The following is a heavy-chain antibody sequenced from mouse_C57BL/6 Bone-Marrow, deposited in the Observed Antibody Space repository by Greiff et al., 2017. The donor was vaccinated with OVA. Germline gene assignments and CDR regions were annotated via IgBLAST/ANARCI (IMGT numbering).Heavy chain of an antibody. V-gene: IGHV1-67*01. D-gene: IGHD1-1*01. CDR3: ARGGYYYEKEYYIDY. J-gene: IGHJ2*01. Sequence: QVQLQQSGPELVRPGVSVKISCKGSGYTFTDYAMHWVKQSHAKSLEWIGVISTYYGDASYNQKFKDKATMTVDKTSSTTYMELTSMTSEDSAVYYCARGGYYYEKEYYIDYWGQGTTVTVSS. CDR1: GYTFTDYA. CDR2: ISTYYGDA.